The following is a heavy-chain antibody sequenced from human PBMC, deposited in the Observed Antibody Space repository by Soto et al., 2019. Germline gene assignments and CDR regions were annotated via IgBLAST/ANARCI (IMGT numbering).Heavy chain of an antibody. D-gene: IGHD1-26*01. CDR2: ISGTSHVI. J-gene: IGHJ4*02. CDR1: GFTFSSDS. V-gene: IGHV3-48*02. Sequence: EVQLVESGGGLVQPGGSLRLSCAASGFTFSSDSMSWVRQAPGKGPEWIAYISGTSHVIYYTESVKGRFIISRDNAKSSLYLQMNNLRDEDTAVYYCARATATGFGYWGQGTLVTVSS. CDR3: ARATATGFGY.